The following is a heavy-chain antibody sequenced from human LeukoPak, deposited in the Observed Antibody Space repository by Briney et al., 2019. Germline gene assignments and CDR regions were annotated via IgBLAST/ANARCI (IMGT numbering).Heavy chain of an antibody. CDR2: ISSSSNYI. D-gene: IGHD2-2*01. CDR3: ARGYCSSTSCYGYYYYGMDV. CDR1: GFTFSSDG. V-gene: IGHV3-21*06. J-gene: IGHJ6*02. Sequence: GGSLRLSCAVSGFTFSSDGMNWVRQAPGKGLEWVSSISSSSNYIYYADSVKGRFTISRDNAKNSLYLQMNSLRAEDTAVYYCARGYCSSTSCYGYYYYGMDVWGQGTTVTVSS.